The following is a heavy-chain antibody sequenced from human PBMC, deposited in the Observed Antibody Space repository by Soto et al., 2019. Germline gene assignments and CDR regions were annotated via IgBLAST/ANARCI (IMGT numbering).Heavy chain of an antibody. V-gene: IGHV3-30-3*01. J-gene: IGHJ6*02. CDR3: ARLPGALVAILYIYPLDGPEARSDVDV. CDR2: ISFDGSNK. CDR1: GFTFNYYP. D-gene: IGHD5-12*01. Sequence: QMQLVESGGGVVQPGESLRLSCAASGFTFNYYPMHWVRQTPGKGLEWVAVISFDGSNKYYADSVKGRFTISRDNSKNMLYLQMNSLRAEDAAVYYCARLPGALVAILYIYPLDGPEARSDVDVWGQGTTVSVSS.